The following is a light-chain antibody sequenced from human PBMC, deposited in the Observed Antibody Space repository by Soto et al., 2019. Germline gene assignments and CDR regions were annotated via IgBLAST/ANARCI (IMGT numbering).Light chain of an antibody. Sequence: QSALTXPPSASGSPGQSVTISCTGTSSDVCGYNYVSWYQQYPGKAPKLIIYEVSKRPSGVPDRFSGSKSANTASLTVSGLQDEDEADYSCSSYAGTHNFYVFGTGPKVTVL. CDR3: SSYAGTHNFYV. J-gene: IGLJ1*01. CDR1: SSDVCGYNY. V-gene: IGLV2-8*01. CDR2: EVS.